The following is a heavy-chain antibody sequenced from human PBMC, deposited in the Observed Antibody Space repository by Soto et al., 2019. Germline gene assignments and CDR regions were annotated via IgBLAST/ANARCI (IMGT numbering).Heavy chain of an antibody. J-gene: IGHJ4*02. V-gene: IGHV1-2*04. CDR2: INPDTGGT. CDR3: ARAVARDGSSWYKGGYDS. Sequence: QVQLEQSGAEVKKSGASVKVSCKASGYTFTAYYIHWVRQAPGQGLEWMGWINPDTGGTDYTPKFQGWVTMTRDTSIRTAFMELSSLKSDDTAIYFCARAVARDGSSWYKGGYDSWGQGTLGTVSA. D-gene: IGHD6-13*01. CDR1: GYTFTAYY.